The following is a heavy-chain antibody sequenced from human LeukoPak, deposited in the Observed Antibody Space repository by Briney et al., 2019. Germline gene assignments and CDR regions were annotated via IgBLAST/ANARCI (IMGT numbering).Heavy chain of an antibody. J-gene: IGHJ4*02. CDR1: GGSISSSSYY. CDR2: IYYSGST. Sequence: SETLSLTCTVSGGSISSSSYYWGWLRQPPGKGLEWIGSIYYSGSTYYNPSLKSRVTISVDTSKNQFSLKLSSVTAADTAVYYCARGVDTAMGYWGQGTLVTVSS. V-gene: IGHV4-39*07. D-gene: IGHD5-18*01. CDR3: ARGVDTAMGY.